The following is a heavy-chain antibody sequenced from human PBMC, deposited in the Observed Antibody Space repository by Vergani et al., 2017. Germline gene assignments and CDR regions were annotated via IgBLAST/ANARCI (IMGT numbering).Heavy chain of an antibody. V-gene: IGHV3-7*03. CDR1: GFIFSDYW. J-gene: IGHJ4*02. CDR3: ARAGVRAGFDF. Sequence: EVQLLESGGGLAQPGGSLRLSCSPSGFIFSDYWMTWVRKAPGKGLEWVAIINSRGTKTDYMPSLGARFSITRDNTQRSLHLQMYNLRVEDTAIYYCARAGVRAGFDFWGQGALVTVSS. CDR2: INSRGTKT. D-gene: IGHD2-8*01.